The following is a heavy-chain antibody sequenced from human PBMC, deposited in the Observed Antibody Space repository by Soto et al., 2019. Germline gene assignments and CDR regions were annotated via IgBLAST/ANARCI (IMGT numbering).Heavy chain of an antibody. D-gene: IGHD3-22*01. CDR2: IIPIFGTA. CDR1: GGTFSSYA. CDR3: ARNERPSPDYYDSSGYFPPFDY. Sequence: GASVKVSCKASGGTFSSYAISWVRQAPGQGLEWMGGIIPIFGTANYAQKFQGRVTVTADESTSTAYMELSSLRSEDTAVYYCARNERPSPDYYDSSGYFPPFDYWGQGTLVTVSS. J-gene: IGHJ4*02. V-gene: IGHV1-69*13.